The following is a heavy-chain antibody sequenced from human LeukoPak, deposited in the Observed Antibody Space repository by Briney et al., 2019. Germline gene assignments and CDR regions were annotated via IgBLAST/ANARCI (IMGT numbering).Heavy chain of an antibody. CDR2: IWYDGSNK. V-gene: IGHV3-33*06. CDR1: GFTFSSYG. Sequence: GGSLRLSCAASGFTFSSYGMHWGRQAPGKGLEWVAVIWYDGSNKYYADSVKGRFTISRDNSKNTLYLQMNSLRAEDTAVYYCAKDGRDYDFWSGPNWFDPWGQGTLVTVSS. CDR3: AKDGRDYDFWSGPNWFDP. D-gene: IGHD3-3*01. J-gene: IGHJ5*02.